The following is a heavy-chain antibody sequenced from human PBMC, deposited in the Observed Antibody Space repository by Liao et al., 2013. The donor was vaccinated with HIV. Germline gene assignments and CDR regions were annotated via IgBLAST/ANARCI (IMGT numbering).Heavy chain of an antibody. D-gene: IGHD4-23*01. J-gene: IGHJ4*02. V-gene: IGHV4-34*01. CDR1: GGSFSGYY. CDR3: ARGRVRWYRVAFDY. CDR2: INHSGST. Sequence: QVQLQQWGAGLLKPSETLSLTCAVYGGSFSGYYWSWIRQPPGKGLEWIGEINHSGSTNYNPSLKSRVTISVDTSKNQFSLKLSSVTAADTAVYYCARGRVRWYRVAFDYWGQGTPGHRLL.